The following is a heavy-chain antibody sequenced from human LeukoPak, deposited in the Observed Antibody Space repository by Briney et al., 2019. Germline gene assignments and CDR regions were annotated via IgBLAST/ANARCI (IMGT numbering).Heavy chain of an antibody. D-gene: IGHD2-15*01. V-gene: IGHV4-4*07. Sequence: SETLSLTCTVSGXSINRYYWSWIRQPAGKGLEWIGRIYTSGTTSYNPSLKSRVTMSVDTSKNQFSLILSSVTAADTAVYYCARGSPSGSGGRDTFDFWGQGTMVTVSS. CDR3: ARGSPSGSGGRDTFDF. CDR1: GXSINRYY. J-gene: IGHJ3*01. CDR2: IYTSGTT.